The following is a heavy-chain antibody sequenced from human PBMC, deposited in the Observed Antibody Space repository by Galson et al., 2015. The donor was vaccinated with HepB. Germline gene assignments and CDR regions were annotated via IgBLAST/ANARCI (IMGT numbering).Heavy chain of an antibody. J-gene: IGHJ4*02. CDR2: INPNNGGT. D-gene: IGHD4-17*01. V-gene: IGHV1-2*06. CDR1: GYTFTDYY. CDR3: ARGPTVTDHEVFDY. Sequence: SVKVSCKASGYTFTDYYIPWVRQAPGQGLEWMGRINPNNGGTNYAQKFQGRVTMTTDTSISTAYMELSRLRSDDTAVYYCARGPTVTDHEVFDYWGQGTLVTVSS.